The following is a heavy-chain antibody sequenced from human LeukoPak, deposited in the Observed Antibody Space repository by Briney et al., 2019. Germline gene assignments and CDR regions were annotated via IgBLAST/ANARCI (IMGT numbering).Heavy chain of an antibody. Sequence: GGSLRLSCSASGFTFDDYAMHWVRQAPGKGLEWVSGISWNGVSIGYAGSVKGRFTISRDNAKNSLYLQMNSLRAEDTAVYYCARDPYSNYYYYGMDVWGQGTTVTVSS. D-gene: IGHD6-13*01. CDR2: ISWNGVSI. CDR3: ARDPYSNYYYYGMDV. J-gene: IGHJ6*02. CDR1: GFTFDDYA. V-gene: IGHV3-9*01.